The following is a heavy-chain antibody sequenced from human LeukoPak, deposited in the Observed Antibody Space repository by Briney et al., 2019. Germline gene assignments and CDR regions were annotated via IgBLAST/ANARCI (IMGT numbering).Heavy chain of an antibody. V-gene: IGHV4-59*01. CDR2: IYYSGST. D-gene: IGHD3-3*01. Sequence: SETLSLTCTVSGGSISSYYWSWIRQPPGKGLEWIGYIYYSGSTNYNPSLKSRVTISADTSKNQFSLKLSSVTAADTAVYYCARCRKDYDFWSGYPDYFDYWGQGTLVTVSS. CDR3: ARCRKDYDFWSGYPDYFDY. CDR1: GGSISSYY. J-gene: IGHJ4*02.